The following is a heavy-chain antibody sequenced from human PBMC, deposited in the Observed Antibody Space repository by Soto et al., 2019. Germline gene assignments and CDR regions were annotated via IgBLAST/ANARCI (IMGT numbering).Heavy chain of an antibody. CDR2: IIPFFHAP. D-gene: IGHD6-13*01. Sequence: QVQLLQSGAAVKKPGSSVKVSCKASGGTFSRNAISWVRQAPGQGLECMGGIIPFFHAPNYAQKFQGRVSIAADESRSIFFMETSSLRFEDTDVYYGARSRAAAPPRVGMDVWGQGTKVTVSS. V-gene: IGHV1-69*01. J-gene: IGHJ6*02. CDR1: GGTFSRNA. CDR3: ARSRAAAPPRVGMDV.